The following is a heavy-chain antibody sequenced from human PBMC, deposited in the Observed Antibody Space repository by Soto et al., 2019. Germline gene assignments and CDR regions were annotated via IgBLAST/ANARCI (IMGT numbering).Heavy chain of an antibody. D-gene: IGHD2-2*01. CDR1: GCSISPYY. Sequence: SETLSLTCTASGCSISPYYWSWIRQPPGKGLEWIGNIHYSGSTDYNPSLKSRVTISIDTSTNQFSLKLTSVTAADTVVYYCAEGGTSSLPFDYWGQGTLVTVSS. J-gene: IGHJ4*02. CDR3: AEGGTSSLPFDY. CDR2: IHYSGST. V-gene: IGHV4-59*01.